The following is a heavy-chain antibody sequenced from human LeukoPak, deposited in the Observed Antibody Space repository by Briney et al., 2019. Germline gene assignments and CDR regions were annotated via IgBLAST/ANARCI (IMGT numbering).Heavy chain of an antibody. Sequence: GGSLRLSCAASGFTFSSYSMNWVRQAPGKGLEWVSSISSSSSYIYYADSVRGRFTISRDSAKNTLYLQMNSLSTEDTAMYYCARSIVVVTYLAYWGQGTLVTVSS. J-gene: IGHJ4*02. CDR2: ISSSSSYI. CDR3: ARSIVVVTYLAY. CDR1: GFTFSSYS. V-gene: IGHV3-21*01. D-gene: IGHD2-21*02.